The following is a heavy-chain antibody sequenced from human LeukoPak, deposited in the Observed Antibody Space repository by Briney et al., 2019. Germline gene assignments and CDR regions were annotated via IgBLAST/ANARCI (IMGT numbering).Heavy chain of an antibody. CDR1: GFTFSRYA. Sequence: SGGSLRLSCAVSGFTFSRYAMHWVRQAPGKGLEWVAVISYDGNDKYNADSVKGRFTISRDSSKNTLYLQMNSLRAEDTAMYYCARDRDLGAAAYCFDYWGRGTLVTVSS. CDR2: ISYDGNDK. J-gene: IGHJ4*02. V-gene: IGHV3-30-3*01. D-gene: IGHD6-13*01. CDR3: ARDRDLGAAAYCFDY.